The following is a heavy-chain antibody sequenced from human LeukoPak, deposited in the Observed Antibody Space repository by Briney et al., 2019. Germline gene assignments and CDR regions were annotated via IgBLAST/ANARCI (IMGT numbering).Heavy chain of an antibody. CDR2: IYPRDSDT. J-gene: IGHJ4*02. CDR1: GYIFTNYW. CDR3: ARRQYSGYDFGF. Sequence: GESLKISCKASGYIFTNYWIGWVRQMPGKGPEWMGIIYPRDSDTRYSPSFQGQVTVSADKSISTAYLQWNTLEASDTAMYYCARRQYSGYDFGFWGQGTLVTVSS. V-gene: IGHV5-51*01. D-gene: IGHD5-12*01.